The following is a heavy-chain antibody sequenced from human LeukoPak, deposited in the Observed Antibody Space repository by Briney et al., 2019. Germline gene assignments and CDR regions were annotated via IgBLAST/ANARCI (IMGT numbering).Heavy chain of an antibody. V-gene: IGHV4-38-2*02. CDR2: IYHSGDT. D-gene: IGHD3-16*01. CDR3: ARDFGDVGWFDF. J-gene: IGHJ5*01. Sequence: KSSETLSLTCSVSGFSISSGFYWGWIRQPPGKGLEWIGSIYHSGDTYYNPSLKSRVTLSVDTSKNQFFLKLTSVTAADTAVYYCARDFGDVGWFDFWGQGTLVTLSS. CDR1: GFSISSGFY.